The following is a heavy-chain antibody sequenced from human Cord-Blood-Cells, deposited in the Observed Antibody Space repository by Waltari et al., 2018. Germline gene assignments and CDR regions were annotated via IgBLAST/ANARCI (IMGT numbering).Heavy chain of an antibody. CDR2: IIPIFGTA. Sequence: QVQLVQSGAEVKKPGSSVKVSCKASGCTFSSYAISGVRQAPGQGLEWMGGIIPIFGTANYAQKFLGRVTITADESTSTAYMGLSSLISEDTAVYYCAREDRRSSSFDYWGQGTLVTVSS. CDR1: GCTFSSYA. CDR3: AREDRRSSSFDY. D-gene: IGHD6-6*01. J-gene: IGHJ4*02. V-gene: IGHV1-69*01.